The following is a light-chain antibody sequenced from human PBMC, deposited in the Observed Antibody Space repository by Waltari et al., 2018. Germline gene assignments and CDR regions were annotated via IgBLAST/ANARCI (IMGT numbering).Light chain of an antibody. CDR2: GNN. V-gene: IGLV1-40*01. CDR1: SSNIGAGHD. Sequence: QSMLTQPPSVSGAPGQRVTISCTGSSSNIGAGHDVHWYQVFPGTGPKLLIYGNNNRPSGVPDRFSGSKSGTSASLTITGLQAEDEADYYCHSFDTSLSDGVVFGGGTKVTVL. CDR3: HSFDTSLSDGVV. J-gene: IGLJ3*02.